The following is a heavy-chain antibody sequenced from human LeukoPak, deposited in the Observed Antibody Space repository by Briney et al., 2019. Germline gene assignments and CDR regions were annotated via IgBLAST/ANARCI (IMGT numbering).Heavy chain of an antibody. J-gene: IGHJ4*02. CDR3: AKLPSPYGDYTYYFDY. V-gene: IGHV3-23*01. Sequence: GGSLRLSCAASGFTLSSYAMSWVRQAPGKGLEWVSAISGSGGSTYYADSVKGRLTISRDNSKNTLYLQMNSLRAEDTAVYYCAKLPSPYGDYTYYFDYWGQGTLVTVSS. CDR2: ISGSGGST. D-gene: IGHD4-17*01. CDR1: GFTLSSYA.